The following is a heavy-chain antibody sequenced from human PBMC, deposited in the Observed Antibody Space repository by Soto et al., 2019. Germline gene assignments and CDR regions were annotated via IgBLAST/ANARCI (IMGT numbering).Heavy chain of an antibody. V-gene: IGHV1-8*01. CDR2: MNPNSGNT. CDR1: GYTFTSYD. J-gene: IGHJ5*02. D-gene: IGHD6-13*01. CDR3: ARPELVHNWFDP. Sequence: QVQLVQSGAEVKKPGASVKVSCKASGYTFTSYDINWVRQATGQGLEWMGWMNPNSGNTGYAQKFQGRVTMTRNTSIGTAYMELSSLRSEDTAVYYCARPELVHNWFDPWGQGTLFTVSS.